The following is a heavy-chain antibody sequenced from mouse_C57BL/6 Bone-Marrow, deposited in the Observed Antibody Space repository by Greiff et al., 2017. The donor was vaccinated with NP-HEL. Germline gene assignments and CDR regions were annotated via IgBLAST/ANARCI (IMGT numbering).Heavy chain of an antibody. CDR1: GYTFTDYY. J-gene: IGHJ2*01. Sequence: VQLQQSGAELVRPGASVKLSCKASGYTFTDYYINWVKQRPGQGLEWIARIYPGSGNTYYNEKFKGKATLTAEKSSSTAYMQLSSLTSEDSAVYCCARNPHYYGSSYFDYWGQGTTLTVSS. CDR3: ARNPHYYGSSYFDY. D-gene: IGHD1-1*01. V-gene: IGHV1-76*01. CDR2: IYPGSGNT.